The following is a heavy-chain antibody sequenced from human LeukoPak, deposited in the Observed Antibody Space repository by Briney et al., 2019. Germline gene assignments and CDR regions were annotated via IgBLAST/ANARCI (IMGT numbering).Heavy chain of an antibody. V-gene: IGHV4-4*07. CDR3: ARDHRSSWYGSDGNWFDP. D-gene: IGHD6-13*01. CDR2: IYTSGST. J-gene: IGHJ5*02. Sequence: PSETLSLTCTVSGGSISSYYWSWIRQPAGKGLEWIGRIYTSGSTNYNPSLKSRVTMSVDTSKNRFSLKLSSVTAADTAVYYCARDHRSSWYGSDGNWFDPWGQGTLVTVSS. CDR1: GGSISSYY.